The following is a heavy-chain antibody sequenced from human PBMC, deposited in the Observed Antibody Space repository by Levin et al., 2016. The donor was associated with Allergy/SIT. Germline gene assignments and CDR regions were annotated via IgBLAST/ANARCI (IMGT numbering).Heavy chain of an antibody. CDR2: IRYDGSNK. CDR3: AKDSHDYVWGRGSPFDY. V-gene: IGHV3-30*02. J-gene: IGHJ4*02. D-gene: IGHD3-16*01. Sequence: VRQAPGKGLEWVAFIRYDGSNKYYADSVKGRFTISRDNSKNTLYLQMNSLRAEDTAVYYCAKDSHDYVWGRGSPFDYWGQGTLVTVSS.